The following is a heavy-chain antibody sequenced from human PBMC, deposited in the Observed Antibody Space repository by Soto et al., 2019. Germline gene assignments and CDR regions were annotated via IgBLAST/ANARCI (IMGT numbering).Heavy chain of an antibody. CDR1: GFTLGDHS. CDR3: AKGLLIMVRKVIIPPQYYYGMDV. D-gene: IGHD3-10*01. V-gene: IGHV3-23*01. J-gene: IGHJ6*02. Sequence: GGSVRLSCAPCGFTLGDHSISVIHQAPGKGLAGVSVISGSGGLTYYEDSVKGRFTISRDNAKNTLYLQMNSLRAEDTAVYYCAKGLLIMVRKVIIPPQYYYGMDVWGQGTTVTVSS. CDR2: ISGSGGLT.